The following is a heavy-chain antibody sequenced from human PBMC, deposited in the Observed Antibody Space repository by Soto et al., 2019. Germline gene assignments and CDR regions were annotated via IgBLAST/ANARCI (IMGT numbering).Heavy chain of an antibody. D-gene: IGHD3-16*02. V-gene: IGHV4-31*03. Sequence: QVQLQESGPGLVKPSQTLSLTCTLSGGSISSGNYYWSWIRQHPGKGLEWIGYIYYSGSTHYNPSLNSRVTISLDTSNNHFSLKLSSVTAADTAVYYCARMGLHLGELSRNWFDPWAREPWSPSPQ. CDR3: ARMGLHLGELSRNWFDP. J-gene: IGHJ5*02. CDR2: IYYSGST. CDR1: GGSISSGNYY.